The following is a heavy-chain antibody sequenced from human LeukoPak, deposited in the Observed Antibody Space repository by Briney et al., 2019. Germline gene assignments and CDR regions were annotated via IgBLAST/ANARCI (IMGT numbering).Heavy chain of an antibody. J-gene: IGHJ4*02. CDR3: ANTRDSCTDISYYFL. CDR1: GFTFSTYA. CDR2: INEGGGNT. D-gene: IGHD1-26*01. Sequence: GGSLRLSCAASGFTFSTYAMSWVRQAPGKGLEWVSAINEGGGNTYYVDSVKGRFTISRDNSKNTLYLQMNSLRAEDTAVYYCANTRDSCTDISYYFLWGQGTLVTVSS. V-gene: IGHV3-23*01.